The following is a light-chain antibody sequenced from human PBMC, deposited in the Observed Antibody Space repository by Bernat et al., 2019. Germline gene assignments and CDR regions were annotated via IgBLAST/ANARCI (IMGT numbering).Light chain of an antibody. Sequence: QSALTQPPSASGSPGQSVAISCTGTSSDVGGYNYVSWYQQHPGKAPKLLIYEVTQRPSGVPDRFSGSKSGNTASLTVSGLQAEDEADYYCSSFAGSDNWVFGGGPKLTVL. CDR2: EVT. J-gene: IGLJ3*02. CDR3: SSFAGSDNWV. V-gene: IGLV2-8*01. CDR1: SSDVGGYNY.